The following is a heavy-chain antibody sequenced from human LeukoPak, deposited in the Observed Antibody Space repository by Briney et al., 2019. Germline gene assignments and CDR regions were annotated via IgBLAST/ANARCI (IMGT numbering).Heavy chain of an antibody. CDR1: GFTFSSYG. D-gene: IGHD3-22*01. V-gene: IGHV3-23*01. J-gene: IGHJ4*02. CDR2: ISGSGGST. CDR3: AKGAYYYDSSGYDY. Sequence: GGSLRLSCAASGFTFSSYGMSWVRQAPGKGLEWVSAISGSGGSTYYAGSVKGRFTISRDNSKNTLYLQMNSLRAEDTAVYYCAKGAYYYDSSGYDYWGQGTLVTVSS.